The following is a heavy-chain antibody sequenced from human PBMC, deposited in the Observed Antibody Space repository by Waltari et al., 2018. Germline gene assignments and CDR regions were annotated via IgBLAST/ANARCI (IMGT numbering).Heavy chain of an antibody. CDR1: GFNFSSYA. CDR3: AKDRYCNYISCYGGWVY. D-gene: IGHD2-2*01. CDR2: SGGSGYNT. Sequence: EVQLVESGGGLVQPGGSLRLSCAASGFNFSSYARSWVRQAPGKGLEWVSFSGGSGYNTYSADSVNGRFTIARDNSKNTLYLQMNSLRADDTATYYCAKDRYCNYISCYGGWVYWGQGNLVTVSS. V-gene: IGHV3-23*04. J-gene: IGHJ4*02.